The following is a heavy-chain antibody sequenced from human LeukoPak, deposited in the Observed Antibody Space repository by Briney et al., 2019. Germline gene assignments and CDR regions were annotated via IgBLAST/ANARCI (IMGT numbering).Heavy chain of an antibody. CDR2: IYYSGST. D-gene: IGHD3-22*01. J-gene: IGHJ4*02. CDR3: ATTGYYYDSSGYYGY. Sequence: PSETLSLTCTVSGGSISSSSYYWGWIRQPPGMGLEWIGSIYYSGSTYYNPSLKSRVTISVDTSKNQFSLKLSSVTAADTAVYYCATTGYYYDSSGYYGYWGQGTLVTVSS. V-gene: IGHV4-39*01. CDR1: GGSISSSSYY.